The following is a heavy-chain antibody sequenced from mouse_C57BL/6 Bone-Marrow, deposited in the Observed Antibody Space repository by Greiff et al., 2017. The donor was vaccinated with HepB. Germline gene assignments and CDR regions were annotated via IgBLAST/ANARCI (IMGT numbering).Heavy chain of an antibody. V-gene: IGHV1-82*01. CDR2: IYPGDGDT. Sequence: QVQLQQSGPELVKPGASVKISCKASGYAFSSSWMNWVKQRPGKGLEWIGRIYPGDGDTNYNVKFKGKATLTADKSSSTAYMQLSSLTSEDSAVYFCASSCDYDLAYWGQGTPVTVSA. CDR3: ASSCDYDLAY. J-gene: IGHJ3*01. CDR1: GYAFSSSW. D-gene: IGHD2-4*01.